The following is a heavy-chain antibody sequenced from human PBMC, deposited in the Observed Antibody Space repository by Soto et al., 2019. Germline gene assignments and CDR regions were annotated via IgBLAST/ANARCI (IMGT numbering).Heavy chain of an antibody. Sequence: QVQVQESGPGLVKPSQTLSLTCTVSGGSISSGDYYWSWIRQPPGKGLEWIGNIYYSGSTYYNPSLKSRVTISVDTSKKQFPLKLSSVTAADTAVYYCASRKSSPYFDYWGQGTLVTVSS. V-gene: IGHV4-30-4*01. CDR1: GGSISSGDYY. J-gene: IGHJ4*02. D-gene: IGHD3-10*01. CDR3: ASRKSSPYFDY. CDR2: IYYSGST.